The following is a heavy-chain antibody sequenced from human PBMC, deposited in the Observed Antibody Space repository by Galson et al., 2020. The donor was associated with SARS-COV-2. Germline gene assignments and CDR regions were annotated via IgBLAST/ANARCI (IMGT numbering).Heavy chain of an antibody. CDR2: IFSNDEK. D-gene: IGHD4-17*01. CDR1: EFSLSNIRMG. Sequence: KMSGPTLVKPTETLTLTCTVSEFSLSNIRMGVSWIRQPPGKALEWLAHIFSNDEKSYSASLRSRLTISKDTSKSQVVLTMTNMDPVDTATYYWARLIFYGGHPSYYFYGLDVWGQGTTVTVSS. CDR3: ARLIFYGGHPSYYFYGLDV. J-gene: IGHJ6*02. V-gene: IGHV2-26*01.